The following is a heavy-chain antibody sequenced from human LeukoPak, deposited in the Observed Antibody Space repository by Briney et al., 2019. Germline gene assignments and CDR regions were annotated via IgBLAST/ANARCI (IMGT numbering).Heavy chain of an antibody. Sequence: SETLSLTCTVSGGSISSGGYYWSWIRQHPGKGLEWIGYIYYSGSTYYNPSLKSRVTISVDTSKNQFSLKLSSVTAADTAVYYCARVYRASSSILFDIWGQGTMVTVSS. CDR3: ARVYRASSSILFDI. J-gene: IGHJ3*02. V-gene: IGHV4-31*03. D-gene: IGHD3-16*02. CDR2: IYYSGST. CDR1: GGSISSGGYY.